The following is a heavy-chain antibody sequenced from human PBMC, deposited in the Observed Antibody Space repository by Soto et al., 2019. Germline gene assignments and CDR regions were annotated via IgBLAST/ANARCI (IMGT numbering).Heavy chain of an antibody. CDR2: ISYDGSNK. J-gene: IGHJ6*02. Sequence: GALRLSCAGSGFTFSSYAMHWVRQAPGKGLEWVAVISYDGSNKYYADSVKGRFTISRDNSKNTLYLQMNSLRAEDTAVYYCARSSDIVATEYSYYYYYGMDVWGQGTTVTV. CDR3: ARSSDIVATEYSYYYYYGMDV. CDR1: GFTFSSYA. D-gene: IGHD5-12*01. V-gene: IGHV3-30-3*01.